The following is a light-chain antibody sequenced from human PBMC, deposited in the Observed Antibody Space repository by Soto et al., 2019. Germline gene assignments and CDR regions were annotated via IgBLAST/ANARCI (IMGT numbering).Light chain of an antibody. J-gene: IGLJ1*01. CDR2: EVT. CDR3: SSYTVSDAPYV. V-gene: IGLV2-14*01. Sequence: QSLLTQPASVSGCPGQSITISCARTSGHVDNGYDAVSWYQQHPGKAHKLILYEVTNRPSGVASRFSGSKAGNTASLTISGLQDEDEADYYCSSYTVSDAPYVFGTGTKV. CDR1: SGHVDNGYDA.